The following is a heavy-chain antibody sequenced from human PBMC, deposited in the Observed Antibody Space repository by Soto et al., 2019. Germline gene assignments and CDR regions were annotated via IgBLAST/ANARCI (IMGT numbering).Heavy chain of an antibody. CDR1: GDTFSSYA. J-gene: IGHJ4*02. D-gene: IGHD6-19*01. CDR2: TIPVFNTG. CDR3: ASGIAVAGHRPWYFDY. V-gene: IGHV1-69*01. Sequence: QVKLVQSGAEVKKPGSSVKVSCKASGDTFSSYAISWVRQAPGQGLEWMGGTIPVFNTGHYAQQFQGRVTITADESTNTAYMELRSLRSEDTAVYYCASGIAVAGHRPWYFDYWGQGTLITVSS.